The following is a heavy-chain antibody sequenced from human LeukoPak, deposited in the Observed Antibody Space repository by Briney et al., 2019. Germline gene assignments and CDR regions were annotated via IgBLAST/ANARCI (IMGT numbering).Heavy chain of an antibody. V-gene: IGHV3-21*01. D-gene: IGHD2-2*01. CDR1: GFTFDYYW. J-gene: IGHJ3*02. Sequence: GGSLRLSCAASGFTFDYYWMHWVRQAPGKGLEWVSSISSTSTYIYYADSVKGRFTISRDNAKNSLYLQMNSLSAEDTAIYFCARDFGSTSLIDIWGQGTVVTVSS. CDR2: ISSTSTYI. CDR3: ARDFGSTSLIDI.